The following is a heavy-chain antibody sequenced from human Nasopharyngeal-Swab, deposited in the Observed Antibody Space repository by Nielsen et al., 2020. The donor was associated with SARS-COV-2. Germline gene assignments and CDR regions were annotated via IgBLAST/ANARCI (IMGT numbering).Heavy chain of an antibody. V-gene: IGHV3-30-3*01. J-gene: IGHJ4*02. Sequence: GESLKTSCAASGFTFSSYAMHWVRQAPGKGLEWVAVISYDGSNKYYADSVKGRFTISRDNSKNTLYLQMNSLRAEDTAVYYCARGYSGYYAYWGQGTLVTVSS. D-gene: IGHD5-12*01. CDR1: GFTFSSYA. CDR3: ARGYSGYYAY. CDR2: ISYDGSNK.